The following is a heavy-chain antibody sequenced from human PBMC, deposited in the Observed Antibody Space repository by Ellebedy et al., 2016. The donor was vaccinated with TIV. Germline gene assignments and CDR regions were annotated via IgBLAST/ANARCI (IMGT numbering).Heavy chain of an antibody. CDR1: GGSITPYF. CDR2: ISYTGTT. J-gene: IGHJ4*02. V-gene: IGHV4-59*13. CDR3: TRDGAWSGAAGLSDF. Sequence: SETLSLTXTVSGGSITPYFWSWIRQPPGKGLEYIGYISYTGTTNYNPSLRSRVTISVDTSKNQFSLQLTSVTAADTAVYYCTRDGAWSGAAGLSDFWGQGALVTVSS. D-gene: IGHD3-3*01.